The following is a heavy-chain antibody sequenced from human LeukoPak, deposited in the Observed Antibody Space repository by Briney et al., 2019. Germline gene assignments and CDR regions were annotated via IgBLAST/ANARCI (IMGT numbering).Heavy chain of an antibody. J-gene: IGHJ4*02. D-gene: IGHD5-18*01. V-gene: IGHV3-33*01. CDR3: ASLSGYSYGSWEIFDY. CDR2: IWYDGSNK. Sequence: GGSLRLSCAASGFTFSSYGMHWVRQAPGKGLEWVAVIWYDGSNKYYADSVKGRFTISRDNSKNTLYLQMNSLRAEDTAVYYCASLSGYSYGSWEIFDYWGQGTLVTVSS. CDR1: GFTFSSYG.